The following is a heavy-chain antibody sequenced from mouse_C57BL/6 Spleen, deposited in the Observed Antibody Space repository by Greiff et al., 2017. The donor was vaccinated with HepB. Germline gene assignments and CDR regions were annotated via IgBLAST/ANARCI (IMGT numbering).Heavy chain of an antibody. V-gene: IGHV1-39*01. D-gene: IGHD2-4*01. CDR3: ARADYDGGYYAMDY. CDR2: INPNYGTT. CDR1: GYSFTDYN. J-gene: IGHJ4*01. Sequence: EVKLQQSGPELVKPGASVKISCKASGYSFTDYNMNWVKQSNGKSLEWIGVINPNYGTTSYNQKFKGKATLTVDQSSSTAYMQLNSLTSEDSAVYDCARADYDGGYYAMDYWGQGTSVTVSS.